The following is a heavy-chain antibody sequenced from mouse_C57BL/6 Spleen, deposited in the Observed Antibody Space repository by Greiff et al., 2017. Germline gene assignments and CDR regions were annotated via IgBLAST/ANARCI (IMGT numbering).Heavy chain of an antibody. D-gene: IGHD3-2*01. CDR2: IYPGDGDT. CDR3: ARRVYYCDSRRAFDAMDY. J-gene: IGHJ4*01. Sequence: QVQLQQSGPELVKPGASVKISCKASGYAFSSSWMNWVQQRPGQGLEWIGRIYPGDGDTNYNGKFKGKATLTADKSSSTAYMQLSSLTSEVSAVYFYARRVYYCDSRRAFDAMDYWGQGTSVTVSS. CDR1: GYAFSSSW. V-gene: IGHV1-82*01.